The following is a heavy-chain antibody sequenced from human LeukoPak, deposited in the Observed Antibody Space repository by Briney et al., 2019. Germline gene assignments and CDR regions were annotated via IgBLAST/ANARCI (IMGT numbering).Heavy chain of an antibody. Sequence: GESLKISCKASGYNFTTSWIGWVRQIPGEGLEWMAIIYPGDSDTRYSPSFQGQVTISADKSISTAYLQWSSLKASDSAMYYCARSASGWGFDDWGQGTLVTVSS. CDR2: IYPGDSDT. V-gene: IGHV5-51*01. CDR1: GYNFTTSW. D-gene: IGHD6-19*01. CDR3: ARSASGWGFDD. J-gene: IGHJ4*02.